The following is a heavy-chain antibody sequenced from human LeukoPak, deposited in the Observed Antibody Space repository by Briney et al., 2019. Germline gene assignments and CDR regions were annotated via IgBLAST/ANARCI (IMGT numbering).Heavy chain of an antibody. Sequence: GGSLRLSCAASGFTFSTYAIHWVRQAPGKGLEGVAVIWYDGNEQYYADSVKGRFIISRDNSKSTSDLQMNSLRAEDTAVYYCAREGDSRWGELSPWGQGTLVTVSA. J-gene: IGHJ1*01. CDR1: GFTFSTYA. CDR2: IWYDGNEQ. V-gene: IGHV3-33*01. D-gene: IGHD3-16*02. CDR3: AREGDSRWGELSP.